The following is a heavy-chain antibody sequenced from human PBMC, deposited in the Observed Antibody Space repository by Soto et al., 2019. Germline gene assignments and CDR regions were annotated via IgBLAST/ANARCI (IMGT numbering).Heavy chain of an antibody. J-gene: IGHJ6*02. V-gene: IGHV3-30-3*01. CDR3: ARDQGGTTLYYHGMDV. CDR2: ISYDGSNK. CDR1: GFTFSSYA. D-gene: IGHD1-7*01. Sequence: QVQLVESGGGVVQPGRSLRLSCAASGFTFSSYAMHWVRQAPGKGLEWVALISYDGSNKYYADSVEGRFTISRDNSKNTLYLQMNSLRPEDTAVYHCARDQGGTTLYYHGMDVWGQGTTVTVSS.